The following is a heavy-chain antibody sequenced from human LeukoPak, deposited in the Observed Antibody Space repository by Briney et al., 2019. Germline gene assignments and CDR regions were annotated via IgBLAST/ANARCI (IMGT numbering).Heavy chain of an antibody. Sequence: GGPLRLSCAASGFAFSRFSMNWVRQAPGKGLEWVSSISRSSPFIAYADSVKGRFTISRDNANNLLYLQMNSLRAEDTAVYYCASGDFYDSSGYYYYWGQGTLVTVSS. CDR2: ISRSSPFI. J-gene: IGHJ4*02. D-gene: IGHD3-22*01. CDR1: GFAFSRFS. V-gene: IGHV3-21*06. CDR3: ASGDFYDSSGYYYY.